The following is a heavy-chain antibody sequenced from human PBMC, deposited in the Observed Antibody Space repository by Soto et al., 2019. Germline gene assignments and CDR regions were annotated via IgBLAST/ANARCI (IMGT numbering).Heavy chain of an antibody. D-gene: IGHD3-22*01. V-gene: IGHV4-59*04. CDR2: IYYSGST. CDR1: GGSISSYY. CDR3: ARINLYYYDSSGSPPLTSFDY. J-gene: IGHJ4*02. Sequence: SETLSLTCTVSGGSISSYYWSWIRQPPGKGLEWIGYIYYSGSTYYNPSLKSRVTISVDTSKNQFSLKLSSVTAADTAVYYCARINLYYYDSSGSPPLTSFDYWGQGTLVTVSS.